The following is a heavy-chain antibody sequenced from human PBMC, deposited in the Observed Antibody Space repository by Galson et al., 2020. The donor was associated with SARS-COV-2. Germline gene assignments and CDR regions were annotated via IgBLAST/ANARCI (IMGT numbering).Heavy chain of an antibody. CDR3: ARVEPPPTKKYYYYMDV. Sequence: SETLSLTCTVSGGSISSYYWSWIRQPPGKGLEWIGYIYYSGSTNYNPSLKSRVTISVDTSKNQFSLKLSSVTAADTAVYYCARVEPPPTKKYYYYMDVWGKGTTVTVSS. J-gene: IGHJ6*03. CDR2: IYYSGST. V-gene: IGHV4-59*01. CDR1: GGSISSYY. D-gene: IGHD1-1*01.